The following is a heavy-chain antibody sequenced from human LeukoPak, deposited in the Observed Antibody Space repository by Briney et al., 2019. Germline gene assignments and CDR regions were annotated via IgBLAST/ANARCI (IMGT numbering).Heavy chain of an antibody. CDR3: ARELWFGELSYYYYYGMDV. J-gene: IGHJ6*04. V-gene: IGHV3-30*04. Sequence: GGSLRLSCEASGFTFSSYAMHWVRQAPGKGLEWVAVISYDGSNKYYADSVKGRFTISRDNSKNTLYLQMNSLRAEDTAVYYCARELWFGELSYYYYYGMDVWGKGTTVTVSS. D-gene: IGHD3-10*01. CDR2: ISYDGSNK. CDR1: GFTFSSYA.